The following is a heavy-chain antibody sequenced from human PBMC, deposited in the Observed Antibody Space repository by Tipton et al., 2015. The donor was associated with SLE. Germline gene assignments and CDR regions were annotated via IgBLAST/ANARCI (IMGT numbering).Heavy chain of an antibody. J-gene: IGHJ6*03. CDR1: GFTFSNYA. CDR2: ISGSGDST. D-gene: IGHD2-15*01. V-gene: IGHV3-23*01. CDR3: AKGGYCSGGSCYSYYYYMDV. Sequence: SLRLSCTASGFTFSNYAMIWVRQAPGKGLEWVSAISGSGDSTDYADSVKGRFTISRDNSKNTLYLQMNILRAEDTAVHYCAKGGYCSGGSCYSYYYYMDVWGKGTTVTVSS.